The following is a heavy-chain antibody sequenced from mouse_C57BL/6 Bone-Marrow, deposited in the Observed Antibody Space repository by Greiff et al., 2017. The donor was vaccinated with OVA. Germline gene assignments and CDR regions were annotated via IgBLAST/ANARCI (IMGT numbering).Heavy chain of an antibody. J-gene: IGHJ4*01. V-gene: IGHV5-9-1*02. D-gene: IGHD2-5*01. CDR2: ISSGGDYI. Sequence: EVKLMESGEGLVKPGGSLKLSCAASGFTFSSYAMSWVRQTPEKRLEWVAYISSGGDYIYYADNVKGRFTISRDNARNTLYLQMSSLKSEDTAMYYCTRDENDSNFYYYAMDYWGQGTSVTVSS. CDR3: TRDENDSNFYYYAMDY. CDR1: GFTFSSYA.